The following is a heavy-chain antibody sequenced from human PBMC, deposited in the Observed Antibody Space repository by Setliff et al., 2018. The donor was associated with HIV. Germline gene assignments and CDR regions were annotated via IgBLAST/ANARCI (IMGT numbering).Heavy chain of an antibody. V-gene: IGHV1-18*01. Sequence: ASVKVSCKASGYTFTSYGISWVRQAPGQGLEWMGWISAYNGNTNYAQKFQGRVTMTRDTSISTAYMELSRLRSDDTAVYYCARSPPVGADDYWGQGTLVTVSS. J-gene: IGHJ4*02. D-gene: IGHD1-26*01. CDR3: ARSPPVGADDY. CDR1: GYTFTSYG. CDR2: ISAYNGNT.